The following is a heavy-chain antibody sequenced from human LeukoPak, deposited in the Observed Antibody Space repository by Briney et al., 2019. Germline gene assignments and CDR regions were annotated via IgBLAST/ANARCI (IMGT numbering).Heavy chain of an antibody. CDR3: ARYCSSTSCSSYYYYYMDV. CDR1: GFTFSSYS. V-gene: IGHV3-21*01. D-gene: IGHD2-2*01. CDR2: ISSSSSYI. J-gene: IGHJ6*03. Sequence: GGSLRLSCAASGFTFSSYSMNWVRQAPGKGLEWLSSISSSSSYIYYADSVKGRFTISRDNAKNSLYLQMNSLRAEDTAVYYCARYCSSTSCSSYYYYYMDVWGKGTTVTVSS.